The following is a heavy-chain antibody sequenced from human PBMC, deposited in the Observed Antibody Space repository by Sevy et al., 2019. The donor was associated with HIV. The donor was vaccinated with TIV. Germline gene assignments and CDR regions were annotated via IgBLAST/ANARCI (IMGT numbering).Heavy chain of an antibody. V-gene: IGHV1-8*01. Sequence: ASVKVSCKASGYTFTSYDINWVRQATGQGLEWMGWMNPNSGNTGYAQKFQGRVTMTRNTSISTAYMELSSLRSEDTAVYYCARGPSPVTPDYYDSSGYYYPHWGQGTLVTVSS. CDR3: ARGPSPVTPDYYDSSGYYYPH. D-gene: IGHD3-22*01. CDR1: GYTFTSYD. J-gene: IGHJ1*01. CDR2: MNPNSGNT.